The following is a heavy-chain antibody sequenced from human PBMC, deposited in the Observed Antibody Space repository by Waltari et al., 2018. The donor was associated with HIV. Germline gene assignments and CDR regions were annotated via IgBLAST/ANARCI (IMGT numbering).Heavy chain of an antibody. Sequence: EVQLVESGGGLVQPGGSLRLSCAASGFTFSSYWMHWVRQAPGKGLVWVARINSEGSSTTYADSVKGRLTIARDNAKDTLYLQMNSLRDEHTAVYYCATFPVNDHSNKRLGYWGQGTLVTVSS. V-gene: IGHV3-74*01. CDR2: INSEGSST. CDR3: ATFPVNDHSNKRLGY. J-gene: IGHJ4*01. CDR1: GFTFSSYW. D-gene: IGHD4-4*01.